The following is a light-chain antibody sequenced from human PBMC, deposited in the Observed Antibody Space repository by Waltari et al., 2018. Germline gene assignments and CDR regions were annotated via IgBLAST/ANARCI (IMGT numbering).Light chain of an antibody. V-gene: IGLV1-44*01. CDR1: SSNIGSKT. CDR3: AAWDDNLNGVV. J-gene: IGLJ3*02. Sequence: QSVLAQPPSASGTPGQRVTIPCSGSSSNIGSKTVNWYQQLPGTAPKLLIYSINQRPSGVPDRFSGSKSGTSASLVISGLQSEDEADYYCAAWDDNLNGVVFGGGTKLTVL. CDR2: SIN.